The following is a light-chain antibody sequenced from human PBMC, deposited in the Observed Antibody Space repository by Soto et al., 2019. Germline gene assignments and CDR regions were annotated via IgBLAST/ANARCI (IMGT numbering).Light chain of an antibody. Sequence: DIQMTQSPSTLSASVGDRVTITCRASQSISSWVAWYQQKPGKAPKLLIYKASSLESGVPSRFSGSGSGTEFTLTISSLQPDDFAPYYCQQYNSYSRTFGQETKVDIK. J-gene: IGKJ1*01. V-gene: IGKV1-5*03. CDR2: KAS. CDR1: QSISSW. CDR3: QQYNSYSRT.